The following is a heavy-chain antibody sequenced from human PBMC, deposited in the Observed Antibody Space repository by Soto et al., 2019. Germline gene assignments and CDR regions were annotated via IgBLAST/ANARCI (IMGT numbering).Heavy chain of an antibody. J-gene: IGHJ6*02. Sequence: GEFLKISCKGSGDSFISYWISWVRQMPGKGLEWMGRIDPSDSYTNYSPSFQGHVTISADKSISTAYLQWSSLKASDTAMYYCARLATATRRGYYGMDVWGQGTTVTVSS. CDR2: IDPSDSYT. V-gene: IGHV5-10-1*01. CDR1: GDSFISYW. D-gene: IGHD6-25*01. CDR3: ARLATATRRGYYGMDV.